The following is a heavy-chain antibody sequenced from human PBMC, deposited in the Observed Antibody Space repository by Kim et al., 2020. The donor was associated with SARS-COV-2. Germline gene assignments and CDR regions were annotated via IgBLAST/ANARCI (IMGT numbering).Heavy chain of an antibody. CDR2: IIPISGTA. CDR1: GGTFSSYA. D-gene: IGHD2-2*01. CDR3: ARDPRYCSSTSCSVWLEGYYYYGMEV. Sequence: SVKVSCKASGGTFSSYAISWVRQAPGQGLEWLGGIIPISGTANYAQKFQGRVTITADESTSTAYMELSSLRSEDTAVYYCARDPRYCSSTSCSVWLEGYYYYGMEVWGEGATVSVSS. V-gene: IGHV1-69*13. J-gene: IGHJ6*01.